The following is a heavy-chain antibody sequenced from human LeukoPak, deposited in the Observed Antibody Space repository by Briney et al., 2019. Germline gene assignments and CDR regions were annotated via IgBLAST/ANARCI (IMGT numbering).Heavy chain of an antibody. CDR2: IGGSGGST. J-gene: IGHJ4*02. D-gene: IGHD3-10*01. V-gene: IGHV3-23*01. CDR1: GFTFSSYA. CDR3: AKDPLWFGELLYYFDY. Sequence: GGSLRLSCAASGFTFSSYAMSWVRQAPGKGLEWVSAIGGSGGSTYYADSVKGRFTISRDNSKNTLYLQMNSLRAEDTAVYYCAKDPLWFGELLYYFDYWGQGTLVTVSS.